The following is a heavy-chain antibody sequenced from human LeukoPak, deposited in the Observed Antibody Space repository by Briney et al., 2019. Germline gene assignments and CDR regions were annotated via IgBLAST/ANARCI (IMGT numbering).Heavy chain of an antibody. CDR2: INPNSGVT. J-gene: IGHJ4*02. Sequence: ASVKVSCKASGYTFTGYYMHWVRQAPGQGLEWMGWINPNSGVTNYAQKFQSRVTMTRDTPISTAHMELSRLRSDDTAVYYCARGVHDDYLNYWGQGTLVTVSS. D-gene: IGHD4-17*01. V-gene: IGHV1-2*02. CDR3: ARGVHDDYLNY. CDR1: GYTFTGYY.